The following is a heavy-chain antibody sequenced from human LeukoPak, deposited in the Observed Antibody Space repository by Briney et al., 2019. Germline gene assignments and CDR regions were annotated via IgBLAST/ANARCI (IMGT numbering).Heavy chain of an antibody. J-gene: IGHJ4*02. D-gene: IGHD3-3*01. Sequence: PSEALSLSCGVSGGSVTNTNWWTWARQPPGKGLEWIGEVHLDGRTNYNPSRESRLTMSVDVSENQVSMKPTSVTAADTAVYYCAREGGFYRPLDYSGQGTLVTVSS. CDR2: VHLDGRT. CDR1: GGSVTNTNW. CDR3: AREGGFYRPLDY. V-gene: IGHV4-4*02.